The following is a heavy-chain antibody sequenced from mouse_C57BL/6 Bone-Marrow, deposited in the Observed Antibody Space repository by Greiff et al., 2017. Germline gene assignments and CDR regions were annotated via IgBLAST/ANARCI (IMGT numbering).Heavy chain of an antibody. V-gene: IGHV1-5*01. CDR1: GYTFTSYW. CDR2: IYPGNSDT. J-gene: IGHJ1*03. CDR3: TKGFITTVGGYFDV. D-gene: IGHD1-1*01. Sequence: VQLQQSGTVLARPGASVKMSCKTSGYTFTSYWMHWVKQRPGQGLEWIGAIYPGNSDTSYNQKFKGKAKLTAVTSASTAYMELSSLTNEDSAVYYCTKGFITTVGGYFDVWGTGTTVTVSS.